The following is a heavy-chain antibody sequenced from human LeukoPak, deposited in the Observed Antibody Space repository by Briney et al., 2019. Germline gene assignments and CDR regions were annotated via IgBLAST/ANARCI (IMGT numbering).Heavy chain of an antibody. J-gene: IGHJ4*02. V-gene: IGHV3-48*03. D-gene: IGHD3-22*01. CDR2: ISSSGSTI. CDR1: GFTFSSYG. Sequence: GGSLRLSCAASGFTFSSYGMNWVRQAPGKGLGWVSYISSSGSTIYYADSVKGRFTISRDNAKNSLYLQMNSLRAEDTAVYYCARDTMIAFDYWGQGTLVTVSS. CDR3: ARDTMIAFDY.